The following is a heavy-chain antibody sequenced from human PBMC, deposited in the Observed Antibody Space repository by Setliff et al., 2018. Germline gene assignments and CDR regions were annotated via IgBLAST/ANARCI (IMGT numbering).Heavy chain of an antibody. CDR3: ARDRDSSGYPYYFDY. J-gene: IGHJ4*02. CDR1: GYTFTSYD. Sequence: GASVKVSCKASGYTFTSYDINWVRQATGQGLEWMGWMNPNSGNTGYAQKFQGRVTITRNTSISTAYMELSRLRSDDTAVYYCARDRDSSGYPYYFDYWGQGTLVTVSS. V-gene: IGHV1-8*03. D-gene: IGHD3-22*01. CDR2: MNPNSGNT.